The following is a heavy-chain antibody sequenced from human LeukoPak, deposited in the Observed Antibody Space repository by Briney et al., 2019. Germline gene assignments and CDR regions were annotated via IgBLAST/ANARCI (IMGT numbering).Heavy chain of an antibody. CDR1: GFSFDHYA. V-gene: IGHV3-23*01. CDR2: ISGSGGST. Sequence: GGSLRLSCAASGFSFDHYAMSWVRQAPGKGLEWVSAISGSGGSTYYADSVKGRFTISRDNSKNTLYLQMNSLRAEDTAVYYCAKSTIREYYFDYWGQGTLVTVSS. D-gene: IGHD5/OR15-5a*01. J-gene: IGHJ4*02. CDR3: AKSTIREYYFDY.